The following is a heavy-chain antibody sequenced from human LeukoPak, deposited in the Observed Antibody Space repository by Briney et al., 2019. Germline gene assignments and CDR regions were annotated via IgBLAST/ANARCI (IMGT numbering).Heavy chain of an antibody. V-gene: IGHV4-59*01. J-gene: IGHJ4*02. CDR2: IYYSGST. D-gene: IGHD1-1*01. CDR1: GGSITNYY. Sequence: PSETLSLTCTVSGGSITNYYWNWIRQPPGKGLEWIGHIYYSGSTNFNPSLKSRLTISADRSKNQVSLGLTSVTAADTAVYDCVRAPSRLTKPDYWGQGTLVVVSS. CDR3: VRAPSRLTKPDY.